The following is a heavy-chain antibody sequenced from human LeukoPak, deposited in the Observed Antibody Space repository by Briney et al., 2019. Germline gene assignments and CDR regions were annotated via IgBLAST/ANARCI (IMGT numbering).Heavy chain of an antibody. V-gene: IGHV3-74*01. D-gene: IGHD4-17*01. J-gene: IGHJ5*02. CDR3: ARDAYTTTSNWLDP. CDR1: GFTLNKYW. Sequence: PGGSLRLSCEASGFTLNKYWMHWVRQAPGKVLVWVSRITGDGSDIAYADSVKGRFTVSRDDAKNTLFLQMTSLRVEDTAIYYCARDAYTTTSNWLDPWGQGTLVTVSS. CDR2: ITGDGSDI.